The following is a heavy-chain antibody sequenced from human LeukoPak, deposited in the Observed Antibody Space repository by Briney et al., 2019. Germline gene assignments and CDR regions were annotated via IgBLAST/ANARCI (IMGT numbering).Heavy chain of an antibody. CDR2: VHYSGTT. J-gene: IGHJ3*02. D-gene: IGHD3-16*01. CDR1: DGSITNYD. CDR3: AKCKGARRDLNAFDI. Sequence: PSETLSLTCTVSDGSITNYDWSWVRQPPGKGLEFIGHVHYSGTTNYNPSLRSRVTISIDTSKKHFFLKLKSVTAADTAVYYCAKCKGARRDLNAFDIWGQGTMVTVSS. V-gene: IGHV4-59*01.